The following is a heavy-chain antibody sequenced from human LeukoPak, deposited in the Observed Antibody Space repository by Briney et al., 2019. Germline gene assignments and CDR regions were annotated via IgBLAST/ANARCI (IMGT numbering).Heavy chain of an antibody. CDR2: INPNSGGT. D-gene: IGHD6-13*01. V-gene: IGHV1-2*02. CDR3: ASRGSGIAAATDY. Sequence: ASVKVSCKASGYTFTGCYMHWVRQAPGQGLEWMGWINPNSGGTNYAQKFQGRVTMTRDTSISTAYMELSRLRSDDTAVYYCASRGSGIAAATDYWGQGTLVTVSS. J-gene: IGHJ4*02. CDR1: GYTFTGCY.